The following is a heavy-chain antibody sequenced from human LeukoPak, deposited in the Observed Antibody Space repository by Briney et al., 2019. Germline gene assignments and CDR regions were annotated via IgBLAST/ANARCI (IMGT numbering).Heavy chain of an antibody. D-gene: IGHD6-6*01. CDR2: TNPNSGNT. CDR3: ARERQYSSSDAFDI. Sequence: ASVKVSCKASGYTFTSYDINWVRQATGQGLEWMGWTNPNSGNTGYAQKFQGRVTMTRNTSISTAYMELSSLRSEDTAVYYCARERQYSSSDAFDIWRQGTMVTVSS. J-gene: IGHJ3*02. V-gene: IGHV1-8*01. CDR1: GYTFTSYD.